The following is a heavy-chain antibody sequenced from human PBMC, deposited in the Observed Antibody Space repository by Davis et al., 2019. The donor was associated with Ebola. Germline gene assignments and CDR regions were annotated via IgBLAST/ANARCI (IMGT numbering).Heavy chain of an antibody. V-gene: IGHV5-51*01. CDR1: GYSFTSYW. CDR2: IYPGDSDT. CDR3: ARRADYYDSSGYPCFDY. D-gene: IGHD3-22*01. J-gene: IGHJ4*02. Sequence: GESLKISCKGSGYSFTSYWIGWVRQMPGKGLEWMGIIYPGDSDTRYSPSFQGQVTISADKSISTAYLQWSSLKASDTAMYYCARRADYYDSSGYPCFDYWGQGTLVTVSS.